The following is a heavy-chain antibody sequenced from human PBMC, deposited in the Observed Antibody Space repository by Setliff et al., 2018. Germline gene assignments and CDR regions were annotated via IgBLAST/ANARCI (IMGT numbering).Heavy chain of an antibody. J-gene: IGHJ6*02. CDR2: IYYSGST. V-gene: IGHV4-39*07. CDR1: GGSISSSSYY. CDR3: ARDHGYYGMDV. Sequence: SETLSLTCTVSGGSISSSSYYWGWIRQPPGKGLEWIGSIYYSGSTYYNPSLKSRVTISVDTSKNQFSLKLSSVTAADTAVYYCARDHGYYGMDVWGRGTTVTVSS.